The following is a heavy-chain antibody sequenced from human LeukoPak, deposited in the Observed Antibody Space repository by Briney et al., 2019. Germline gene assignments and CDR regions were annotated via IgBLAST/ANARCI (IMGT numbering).Heavy chain of an antibody. CDR3: ARKDDYDILTGYYLAYYYYGMDV. CDR1: GFTFSSYA. J-gene: IGHJ6*02. Sequence: GRSLRLSCAASGFTFSSYAMHWVRQAPGKGLEWVAVISYDGSNKYYADSVKGRFTISRGNSKNTLYLQMNSLRAEDTAVYYCARKDDYDILTGYYLAYYYYGMDVWGQGTTVTVSS. V-gene: IGHV3-30-3*01. CDR2: ISYDGSNK. D-gene: IGHD3-9*01.